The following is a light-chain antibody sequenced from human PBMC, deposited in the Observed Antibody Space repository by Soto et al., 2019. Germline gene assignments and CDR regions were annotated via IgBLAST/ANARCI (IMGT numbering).Light chain of an antibody. J-gene: IGKJ3*01. V-gene: IGKV3-11*01. CDR3: QQRGNWPLT. CDR2: DAS. CDR1: QSVSSY. Sequence: EIVLTQSPATLSLSPGERATLSCRASQSVSSYLVWYQQKPGQPPRLLIYDASNRATGIPDRFSGSGSATDFTLTISSLEPEDFAVYYCQQRGNWPLTFGPGTKVDVK.